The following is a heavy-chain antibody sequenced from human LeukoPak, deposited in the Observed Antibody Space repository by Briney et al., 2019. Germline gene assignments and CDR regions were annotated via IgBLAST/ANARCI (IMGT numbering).Heavy chain of an antibody. CDR2: IHPSTGNP. V-gene: IGHV7-4-1*02. Sequence: ASVKVSCKASGYTFTNYAMNWVRQAPGQGLEWMGWIHPSTGNPTYAQGFTGRFVFSLDTSVSTTYLQISSLKAEDTAVYYCARVKGWRYYDSSGWYWFDPWGQGTLVTVSS. D-gene: IGHD3-22*01. CDR1: GYTFTNYA. CDR3: ARVKGWRYYDSSGWYWFDP. J-gene: IGHJ5*02.